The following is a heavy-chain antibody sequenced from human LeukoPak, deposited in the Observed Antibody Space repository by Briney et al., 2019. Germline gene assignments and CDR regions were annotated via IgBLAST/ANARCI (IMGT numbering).Heavy chain of an antibody. CDR2: ISGSGGST. V-gene: IGHV3-23*01. CDR3: AKQWLADYFFDY. J-gene: IGHJ4*02. Sequence: VSAISGSGGSTYYADSVKGRFTISRDNSKNTLYLQMNSLRAEDTAVYYCAKQWLADYFFDYWGQGTLVTVSS. D-gene: IGHD6-19*01.